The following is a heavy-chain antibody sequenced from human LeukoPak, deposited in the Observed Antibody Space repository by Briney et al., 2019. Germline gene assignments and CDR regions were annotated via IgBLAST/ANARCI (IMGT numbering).Heavy chain of an antibody. CDR3: ARDPHDSNLYAFDL. V-gene: IGHV3-23*01. D-gene: IGHD3-22*01. J-gene: IGHJ3*01. CDR2: ISGSGGST. CDR1: GFTFSSYG. Sequence: GGSLRLSCAASGFTFSSYGMSWVRQAPGKGLEWVSVISGSGGSTSYADSVNGRFTISRDISKNTLYLQMNSLRAEDTAVYYCARDPHDSNLYAFDLWGQGTMATVSS.